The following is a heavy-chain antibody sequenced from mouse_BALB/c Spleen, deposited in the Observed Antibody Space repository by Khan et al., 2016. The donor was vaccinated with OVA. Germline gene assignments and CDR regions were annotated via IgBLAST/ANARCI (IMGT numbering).Heavy chain of an antibody. CDR3: TRGGGNRFAY. CDR1: GYTFTDLT. CDR2: IGTSYVDV. J-gene: IGHJ3*01. Sequence: QVQLKQSGTELVRPGVSVKISCKGSGYTFTDLTMHWVKQSHAKILAGIGVIGTSYVDVTYNKKFKGKATMTVDKSSSTAYLELARLTSEDSAIYYCTRGGGNRFAYWGQGTLVTVSA. V-gene: IGHV1S137*01.